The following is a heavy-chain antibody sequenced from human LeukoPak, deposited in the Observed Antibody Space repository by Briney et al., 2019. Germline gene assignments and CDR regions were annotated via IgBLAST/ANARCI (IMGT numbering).Heavy chain of an antibody. CDR1: GGSFSGYY. J-gene: IGHJ3*02. CDR2: INHSGST. Sequence: SETLSLTCTVYGGSFSGYYWTWIRQPPGKGLEWIGEINHSGSTNYNPSLKSRVTISVDTSNNQFSLKLSSVTAADTAVYYCARPGVRNDAFDIWGQGTMVTVSS. V-gene: IGHV4-34*01. CDR3: ARPGVRNDAFDI. D-gene: IGHD2-8*01.